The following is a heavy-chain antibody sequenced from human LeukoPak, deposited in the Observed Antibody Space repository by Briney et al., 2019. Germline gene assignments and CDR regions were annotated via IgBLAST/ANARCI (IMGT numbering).Heavy chain of an antibody. J-gene: IGHJ4*02. Sequence: RAGGSLRLSCAASGFTFSSYGMHWVRQAPGKGLEWVAGIWFDGSNKYYADSVKGRFTISGDNSKNTLHLQMNSLSAEDTAVYYCARDLVGGYYFDYWGQGTLVTVSS. CDR1: GFTFSSYG. CDR2: IWFDGSNK. V-gene: IGHV3-33*01. D-gene: IGHD3-16*01. CDR3: ARDLVGGYYFDY.